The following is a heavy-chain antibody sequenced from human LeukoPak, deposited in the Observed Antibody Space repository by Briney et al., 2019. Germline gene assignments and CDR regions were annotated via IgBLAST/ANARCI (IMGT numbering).Heavy chain of an antibody. J-gene: IGHJ4*02. Sequence: PGGSLRLSCAASGFTFSTYSMNWVRQAPGKGLEWVSSISSSSRYIYYADSVKGRFTISRDNAKNSLYLQMNSLRVADTAVYYCARDRLAYCGGDCYSGVDYWGQGTLVTVSS. CDR3: ARDRLAYCGGDCYSGVDY. CDR2: ISSSSRYI. V-gene: IGHV3-21*01. CDR1: GFTFSTYS. D-gene: IGHD2-21*02.